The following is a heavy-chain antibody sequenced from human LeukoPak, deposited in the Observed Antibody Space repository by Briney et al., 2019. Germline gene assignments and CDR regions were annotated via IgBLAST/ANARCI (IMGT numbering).Heavy chain of an antibody. CDR2: IYYSGST. V-gene: IGHV4-59*01. Sequence: SETLSLTCTVSGGSISSYYWSWIRQPPGKGLEWIGYIYYSGSTNYNPSLKSRVTISVDTSKNQFSLKLSSVAAADTAVYYCASTRDFDFDYWGQGTLVTVSS. CDR1: GGSISSYY. CDR3: ASTRDFDFDY. J-gene: IGHJ4*02. D-gene: IGHD1-14*01.